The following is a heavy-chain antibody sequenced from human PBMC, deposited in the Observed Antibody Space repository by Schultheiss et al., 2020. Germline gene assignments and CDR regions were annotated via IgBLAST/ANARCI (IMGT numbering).Heavy chain of an antibody. CDR1: GFTFSSYA. CDR2: ISGSGGST. J-gene: IGHJ6*02. V-gene: IGHV3-23*01. CDR3: AREKSSGRYWYYYYGMDV. D-gene: IGHD6-19*01. Sequence: GGSLRLSCAASGFTFSSYAMSWVRQAPGKGLEWVSAISGSGGSTYYADSVKGRFTISRDNSKNTLYLQMNSLRAEDTAVYYCAREKSSGRYWYYYYGMDVWGQGTTVTGSS.